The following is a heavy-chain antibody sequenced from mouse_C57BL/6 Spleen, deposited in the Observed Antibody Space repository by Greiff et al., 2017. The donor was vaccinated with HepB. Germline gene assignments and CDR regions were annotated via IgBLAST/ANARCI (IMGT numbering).Heavy chain of an antibody. CDR1: GFNIKDYY. Sequence: EVQLQQSGAELVKPGASVKLSCTASGFNIKDYYMHWVKQRTEQGLEWIGRIDPEDGETKYAPKFQGKATITADPSSNPAYLQLSSLTSKDTAVYDGARPEFHYYGSSYGFDYWGQGTTLTVSS. CDR3: ARPEFHYYGSSYGFDY. J-gene: IGHJ2*01. D-gene: IGHD1-1*01. CDR2: IDPEDGET. V-gene: IGHV14-2*01.